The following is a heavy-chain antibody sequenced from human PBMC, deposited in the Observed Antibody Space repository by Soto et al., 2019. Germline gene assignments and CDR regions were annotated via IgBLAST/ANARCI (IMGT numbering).Heavy chain of an antibody. CDR3: ARDASSSPTNYFDY. J-gene: IGHJ4*02. V-gene: IGHV1-46*01. D-gene: IGHD6-6*01. Sequence: SVEVSCRDSCYTFTDYYIHWVRQAPGQGLEWMGIINPSGGSPSHAQKFQGRVTMTMDTSTSIVYMELSSLRSEDTAVYYCARDASSSPTNYFDYWGQGTLVTVYS. CDR2: INPSGGSP. CDR1: CYTFTDYY.